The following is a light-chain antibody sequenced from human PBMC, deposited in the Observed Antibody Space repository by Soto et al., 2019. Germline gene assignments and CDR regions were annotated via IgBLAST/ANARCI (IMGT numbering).Light chain of an antibody. CDR1: QSVSRY. V-gene: IGKV3-11*01. CDR2: GAS. Sequence: IVSTESPATPSLSAGERSTLSCRASQSVSRYLAWYQQKPGQAPRLLIYGASSRATGIPDRFSGSGSGTDFTLTISRLEPEDFAVYYCQQYRTFGQGTKVDIK. J-gene: IGKJ1*01. CDR3: QQYRT.